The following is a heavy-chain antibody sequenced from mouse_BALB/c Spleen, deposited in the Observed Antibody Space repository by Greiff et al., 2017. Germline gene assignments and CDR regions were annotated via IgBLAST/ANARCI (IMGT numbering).Heavy chain of an antibody. CDR2: INPYNGDT. V-gene: IGHV1-37*01. CDR3: GRSDYGSSYDFDY. CDR1: GYSFTGYF. Sequence: EVKVVESGPELVKPGASVKISCKASGYSFTGYFMNWVKQSHGKSLEWIGRINPYNGDTFYNQKFKGKATLTVDKSSSTAHMELLSLTSEDSAVYYCGRSDYGSSYDFDYWGQGTTLTVSS. D-gene: IGHD1-1*01. J-gene: IGHJ2*01.